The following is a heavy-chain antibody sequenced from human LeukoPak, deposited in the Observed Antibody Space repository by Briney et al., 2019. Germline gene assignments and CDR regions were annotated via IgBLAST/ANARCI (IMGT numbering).Heavy chain of an antibody. CDR2: ISSSSSYI. D-gene: IGHD2-15*01. CDR3: AKEPTRYCSGGSCYFDY. Sequence: GGSLRLSCAASGFTFSSYSMNWVRQAPGKGLEWVSSISSSSSYIYYADSVKGRFTISRDNSNNTLYLQMNSLRAEDTAVYYCAKEPTRYCSGGSCYFDYWGQGTLVTVSS. J-gene: IGHJ4*02. CDR1: GFTFSSYS. V-gene: IGHV3-21*04.